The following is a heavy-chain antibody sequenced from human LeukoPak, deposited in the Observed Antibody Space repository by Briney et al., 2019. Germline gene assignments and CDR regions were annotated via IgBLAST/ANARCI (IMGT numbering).Heavy chain of an antibody. Sequence: GGSLRLSCAASGFTFDDYAMHWVRQAPGKGLEWVSGISWNSGSIGYADSVKGRFTISRDNAKKSLYLEMNSLRAEDTALYYCARGRSGSGSYPDYWGQGTLVTVSS. CDR1: GFTFDDYA. V-gene: IGHV3-9*01. CDR3: ARGRSGSGSYPDY. D-gene: IGHD3-10*01. CDR2: ISWNSGSI. J-gene: IGHJ4*02.